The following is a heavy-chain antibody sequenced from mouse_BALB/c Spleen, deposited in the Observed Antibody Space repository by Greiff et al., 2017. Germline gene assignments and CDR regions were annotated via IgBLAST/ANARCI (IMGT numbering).Heavy chain of an antibody. D-gene: IGHD3-3*01. J-gene: IGHJ2*01. Sequence: DVQLVESGGGLVQPGGSLKLSCAASGFTFSSYGMSWVRQTPDKRLELVATINSNGGSTYYPDSVKGRFTISRDNAKNTLYLQMSSLKSEDTAMYYCARDRVYYFDYWGQGTTLTVSS. V-gene: IGHV5-6-3*01. CDR3: ARDRVYYFDY. CDR2: INSNGGST. CDR1: GFTFSSYG.